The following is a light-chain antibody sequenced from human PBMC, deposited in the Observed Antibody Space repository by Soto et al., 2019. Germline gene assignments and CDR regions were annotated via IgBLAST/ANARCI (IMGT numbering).Light chain of an antibody. V-gene: IGLV2-14*01. J-gene: IGLJ1*01. Sequence: QSALTQPASVSGSPRQSITISCTGASSDVGGYTYVSWYQQHPGKAPKLIIYEVNNRPSGVSHRFSGSKSGNTASLTISGLQAEDEADYYCSSYTSSSTFYVFGTGTKVTVL. CDR1: SSDVGGYTY. CDR3: SSYTSSSTFYV. CDR2: EVN.